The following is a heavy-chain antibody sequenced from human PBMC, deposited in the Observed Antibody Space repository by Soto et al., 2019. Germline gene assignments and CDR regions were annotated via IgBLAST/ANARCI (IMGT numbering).Heavy chain of an antibody. D-gene: IGHD2-15*01. CDR3: ARTRRGSSAFDI. Sequence: ASVKVSCKASGGTFSSYAISWVRQAPGQGLEWMGGIIPIFGTANYAQKFQGRVTITADESTSTAYMELSSLRSEDTAVYYCARTRRGSSAFDIWGQGTMVTVSS. CDR1: GGTFSSYA. CDR2: IIPIFGTA. J-gene: IGHJ3*02. V-gene: IGHV1-69*13.